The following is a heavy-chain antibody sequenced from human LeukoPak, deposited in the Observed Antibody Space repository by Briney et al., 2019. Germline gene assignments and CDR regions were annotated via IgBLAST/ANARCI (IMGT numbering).Heavy chain of an antibody. D-gene: IGHD3-3*01. V-gene: IGHV4-31*03. CDR1: GGSISSGGYY. CDR3: ARSPVTIFGVVTHFDY. CDR2: IYYSGSN. Sequence: PSQTLSLTCTVSGGSISSGGYYWSWIRQHPGKGLEWIGYIYYSGSNYYNPSLKSRVTISVDTSKNQFSLKLSSVTAADTAVYYCARSPVTIFGVVTHFDYWGQGTLVTVSS. J-gene: IGHJ4*02.